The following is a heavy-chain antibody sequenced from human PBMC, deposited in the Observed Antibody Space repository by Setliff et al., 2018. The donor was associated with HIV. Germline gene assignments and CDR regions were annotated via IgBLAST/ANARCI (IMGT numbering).Heavy chain of an antibody. CDR1: GFTFSPYA. J-gene: IGHJ4*02. CDR2: IWADEITK. CDR3: ARANDYGGNFGGHFDY. Sequence: GGSLRLSCATSGFTFSPYAIRWARQAPGMGLEWVAMIWADEITKFYADSVKGRFTISRDNAKNTLYLQMNSLIAEDTAVYYCARANDYGGNFGGHFDYWGQGALVTVSS. D-gene: IGHD4-17*01. V-gene: IGHV3-33*01.